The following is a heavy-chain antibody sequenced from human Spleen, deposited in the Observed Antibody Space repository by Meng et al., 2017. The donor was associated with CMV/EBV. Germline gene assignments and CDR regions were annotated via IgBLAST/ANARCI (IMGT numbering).Heavy chain of an antibody. CDR3: ATVPGYDSDWRRDYYYGMDV. CDR1: GYTFTDHY. V-gene: IGHV1-2*02. D-gene: IGHD2-2*01. J-gene: IGHJ6*02. Sequence: ASVKVSCKTSGYTFTDHYIHWVRQAHGQGLEWMGWINLSNGGTNYAQKFKGRVTMTRDTSSNTVYMELRNVISADTDVYYCATVPGYDSDWRRDYYYGMDVWGQGTTVTVSS. CDR2: INLSNGGT.